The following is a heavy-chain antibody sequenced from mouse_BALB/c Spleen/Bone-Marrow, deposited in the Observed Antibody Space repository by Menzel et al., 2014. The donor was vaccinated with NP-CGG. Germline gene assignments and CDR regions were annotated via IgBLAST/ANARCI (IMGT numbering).Heavy chain of an antibody. CDR1: GYTFTSYW. J-gene: IGHJ2*01. CDR2: IAPGSVST. CDR3: ARGDNSDY. V-gene: IGHV1S41*01. Sequence: DLVKPGASVKLSCKASGYTFTSYWINWIKQRPGQGLEWIGRIAPGSVSTYYNEMFKGKATLTVDTSSSTAYIQLSSLSSEDSAVYFCARGDNSDYWGRGTTLTVSS.